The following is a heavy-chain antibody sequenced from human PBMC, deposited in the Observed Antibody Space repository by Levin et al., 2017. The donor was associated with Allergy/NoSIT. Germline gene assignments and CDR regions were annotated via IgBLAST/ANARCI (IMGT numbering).Heavy chain of an antibody. CDR1: GGSFSGYY. V-gene: IGHV4-34*01. Sequence: SQTLSLTCAVYGGSFSGYYWSWIRQPPGKGLEWIGEINHSGSTNYNPSPKSRVTITVDTSKNQFSLKLSSVTAADTAVYYCARGPRYYFGSGSYYSFRGLAFDIWGQGTMVTVSS. CDR2: INHSGST. D-gene: IGHD3-10*01. J-gene: IGHJ3*02. CDR3: ARGPRYYFGSGSYYSFRGLAFDI.